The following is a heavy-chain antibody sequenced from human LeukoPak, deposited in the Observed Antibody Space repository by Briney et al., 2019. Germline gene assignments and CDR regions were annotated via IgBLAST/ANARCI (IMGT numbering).Heavy chain of an antibody. CDR2: IYHSGST. CDR1: GGSISSGGYY. Sequence: ETSETLSLTCTVSGGSISSGGYYWSWIRQPPGKGLEWIGYIYHSGSTYYNPSLKSRVTISVDRSKNQFSLKLSSVTAADTAVYYCARGREKADIVVVPAAQQWRPYYFDYWGQGTLVTVSS. V-gene: IGHV4-30-2*01. D-gene: IGHD2-2*01. J-gene: IGHJ4*02. CDR3: ARGREKADIVVVPAAQQWRPYYFDY.